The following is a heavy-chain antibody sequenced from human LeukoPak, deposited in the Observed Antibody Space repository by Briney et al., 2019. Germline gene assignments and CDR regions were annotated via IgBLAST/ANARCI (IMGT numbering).Heavy chain of an antibody. CDR1: GYTFTSYG. Sequence: ASVKVSCKASGYTFTSYGISWVRQAPGQGLEWMGWISAYNGNTNYAQKLQGRVTITTDTSTSTAYIELRSLRSDDTAVYYCARDYDFWSGEPDYWGQGTLVTVSS. V-gene: IGHV1-18*01. J-gene: IGHJ4*02. D-gene: IGHD3-3*01. CDR3: ARDYDFWSGEPDY. CDR2: ISAYNGNT.